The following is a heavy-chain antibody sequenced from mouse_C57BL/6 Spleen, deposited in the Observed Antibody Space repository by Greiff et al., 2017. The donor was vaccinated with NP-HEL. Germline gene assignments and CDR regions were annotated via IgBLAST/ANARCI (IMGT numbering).Heavy chain of an antibody. D-gene: IGHD1-1*01. Sequence: VQLQQPGAELVRPGTSVKLSCKASGYTFTSYWMHWVKQRPGQGLEWIGVIAPSDSYTNYNQKFKGQATLTVDTSSSTAYRQLSSLTSEDSAVYYCARTTVDAMDYWGQGTSVTVSS. V-gene: IGHV1-59*01. J-gene: IGHJ4*01. CDR1: GYTFTSYW. CDR2: IAPSDSYT. CDR3: ARTTVDAMDY.